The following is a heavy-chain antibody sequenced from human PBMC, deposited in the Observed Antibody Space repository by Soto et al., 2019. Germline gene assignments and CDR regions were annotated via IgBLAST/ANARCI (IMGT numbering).Heavy chain of an antibody. D-gene: IGHD3-10*01. CDR2: IDPSDSFT. V-gene: IGHV5-10-1*03. J-gene: IGHJ4*02. CDR3: AGTHVRRGIIDY. Sequence: EVQLVQSGAEVKKPGESLKISCEASGYTFTNFWISWVRQLPGKGLEWMGRIDPSDSFTNYSPSFQGHVTISTDESFRTVDLQLSLLKVSDSAMDYCAGTHVRRGIIDYRGQGALVTVSS. CDR1: GYTFTNFW.